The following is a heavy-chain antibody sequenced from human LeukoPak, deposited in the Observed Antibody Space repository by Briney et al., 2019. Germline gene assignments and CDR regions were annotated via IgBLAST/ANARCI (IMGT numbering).Heavy chain of an antibody. J-gene: IGHJ4*02. CDR3: ARDGGYGYYDSSGYYPLN. CDR2: INAGNGNT. D-gene: IGHD3-22*01. CDR1: GYTFTSYA. Sequence: ASVKVSCKASGYTFTSYAMHWVRQAPGQRLEWMGWINAGNGNTKYSQKFQGRVTITRDTSACTAYMELSSLRSEDTAVYYCARDGGYGYYDSSGYYPLNWGQGTLVTVSS. V-gene: IGHV1-3*01.